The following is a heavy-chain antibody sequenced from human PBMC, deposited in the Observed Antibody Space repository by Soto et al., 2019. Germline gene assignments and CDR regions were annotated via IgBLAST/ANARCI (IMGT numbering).Heavy chain of an antibody. CDR3: AYDYVWGSYRRGPDYYYGMDV. D-gene: IGHD3-16*02. CDR2: IYYSGST. V-gene: IGHV4-39*01. Sequence: SETLSLTCTVSGGSISSSSYYWGWIRQPPGKGLEWIGSIYYSGSTYYNPSLKSRVTISVDTSKNQFSLKLSSVTAADTAVYYCAYDYVWGSYRRGPDYYYGMDVWGQGTTVTVS. J-gene: IGHJ6*02. CDR1: GGSISSSSYY.